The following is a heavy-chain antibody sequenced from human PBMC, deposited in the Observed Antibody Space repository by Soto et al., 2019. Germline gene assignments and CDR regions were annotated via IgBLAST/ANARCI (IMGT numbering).Heavy chain of an antibody. Sequence: EVQLLESGGGLVQPGGSLRLSCAASGFTFSSYAMSWVRQAPGKGLEWVSAISGSGGSTYYADSVKGRFTISRDNSEHTLYLQMNSLRAEDTAVYYCASATRYSSGWYYFDYWGQGTLVTVSS. CDR2: ISGSGGST. CDR1: GFTFSSYA. J-gene: IGHJ4*02. D-gene: IGHD6-19*01. V-gene: IGHV3-23*01. CDR3: ASATRYSSGWYYFDY.